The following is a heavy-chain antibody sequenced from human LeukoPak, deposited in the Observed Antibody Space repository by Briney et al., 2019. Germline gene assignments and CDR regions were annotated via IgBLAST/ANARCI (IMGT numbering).Heavy chain of an antibody. D-gene: IGHD1-26*01. J-gene: IGHJ4*02. V-gene: IGHV3-74*01. CDR2: INTDASNT. CDR3: ARDQSIAGPTTADY. CDR1: GYTPSRFW. Sequence: GGCLRLSRAASGYTPSRFWTHCVPQAPGKGLVWVSRINTDASNTIYADSVKGRFTISRDNAKNTLYLQMNSLRAEDTAVYYCARDQSIAGPTTADYWGQGTLVTVSS.